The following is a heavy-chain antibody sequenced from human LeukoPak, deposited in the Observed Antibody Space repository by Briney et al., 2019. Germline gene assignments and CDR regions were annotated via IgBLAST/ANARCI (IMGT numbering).Heavy chain of an antibody. Sequence: GASVKVSCKASGYTFTAYYMHWVRQAPGQGLEWMGWINPNSGGTNYAQKFQGRVTMTSDTSISTAYMELSRLSSDDTAVYYCARDRVVVPAAFDYWGQGTLVTVSS. J-gene: IGHJ4*02. CDR2: INPNSGGT. V-gene: IGHV1-2*02. CDR1: GYTFTAYY. CDR3: ARDRVVVPAAFDY. D-gene: IGHD2-2*01.